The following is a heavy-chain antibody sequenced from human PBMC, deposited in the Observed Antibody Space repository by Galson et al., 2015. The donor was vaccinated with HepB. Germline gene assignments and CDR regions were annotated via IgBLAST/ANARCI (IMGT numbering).Heavy chain of an antibody. D-gene: IGHD3-22*01. CDR1: GGTFSSYA. Sequence: SVKVSCKASGGTFSSYAISWVRQAPGQGLEWMGGIIPIFGTANYAQKFQGRVTITADESTSTAYMELSSLRSEDTAVYYCAREEGRGYYDSSGYYYYWGQGTLVTVSS. CDR2: IIPIFGTA. J-gene: IGHJ4*02. CDR3: AREEGRGYYDSSGYYYY. V-gene: IGHV1-69*13.